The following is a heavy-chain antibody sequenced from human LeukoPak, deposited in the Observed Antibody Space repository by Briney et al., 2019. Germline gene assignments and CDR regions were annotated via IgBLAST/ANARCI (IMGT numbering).Heavy chain of an antibody. J-gene: IGHJ2*01. D-gene: IGHD3-22*01. V-gene: IGHV3-23*01. CDR1: GFTFSSYA. CDR2: ISVSGGNT. Sequence: GWSLRLSCAASGFTFSSYAMIWVRQAPGKGLEWVSAISVSGGNTYYPDYVKGRFTISRHNSKKTLYLQMNSLRAEDTAVYYCAKGYDSSGYWSSFWYFDLWGRGTLVTVSS. CDR3: AKGYDSSGYWSSFWYFDL.